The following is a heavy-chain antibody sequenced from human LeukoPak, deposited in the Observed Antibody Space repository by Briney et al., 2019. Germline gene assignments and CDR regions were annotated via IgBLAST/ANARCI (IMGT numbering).Heavy chain of an antibody. J-gene: IGHJ6*02. V-gene: IGHV1-8*01. CDR1: GYTFTSYD. D-gene: IGHD6-25*01. Sequence: ASVKVSCKASGYTFTSYDINWERQATGQGLEWMGWMNPNSGNTGYAQKFQGRVTMTRNTSISTAYMELSSLRSEDTAVYYCARQAGYSSVYGMDVWGQGTTVTVSS. CDR3: ARQAGYSSVYGMDV. CDR2: MNPNSGNT.